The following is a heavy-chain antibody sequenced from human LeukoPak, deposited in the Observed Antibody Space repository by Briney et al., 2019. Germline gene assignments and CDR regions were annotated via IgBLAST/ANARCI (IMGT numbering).Heavy chain of an antibody. V-gene: IGHV3-23*01. Sequence: GGSLRLSCAASGFTFRWYVMSWVRQAPGKGLEWVSSISGSGDTTVYADSVKGRFTISRDNSKNTLYMQMNSLRAEDTALYYCAKDRMYSFDYWGQGTLVTVSS. CDR3: AKDRMYSFDY. J-gene: IGHJ4*02. CDR2: ISGSGDTT. CDR1: GFTFRWYV. D-gene: IGHD2-21*01.